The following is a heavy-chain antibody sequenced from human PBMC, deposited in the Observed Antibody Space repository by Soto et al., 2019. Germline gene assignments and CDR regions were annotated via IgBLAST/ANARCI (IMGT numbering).Heavy chain of an antibody. V-gene: IGHV4-39*01. Sequence: SETLSLTCTVSGGSISSSSYYWGWIRQPPGKGLEWIGSIYYSGSTYYNPSLKSRVTISVDTSKNQSSLKLSSVTAADTAVYYCARAPPAVAVLFFDYWGQGTLVTVSS. D-gene: IGHD6-19*01. J-gene: IGHJ4*02. CDR1: GGSISSSSYY. CDR2: IYYSGST. CDR3: ARAPPAVAVLFFDY.